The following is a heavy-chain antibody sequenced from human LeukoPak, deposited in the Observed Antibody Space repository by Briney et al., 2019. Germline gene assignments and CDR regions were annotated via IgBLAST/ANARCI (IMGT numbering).Heavy chain of an antibody. Sequence: SETLSLTCTVSGGSISSYYWSWIRQPPGKGLEWIGYIYYSGSTNYNPSLKSRVTISVDTSKNQFSLKLSSVTAADTAVYYCARAPPADYGDLQTYFDYWGQGTLVTVSS. CDR2: IYYSGST. CDR1: GGSISSYY. V-gene: IGHV4-59*01. J-gene: IGHJ4*02. D-gene: IGHD4-17*01. CDR3: ARAPPADYGDLQTYFDY.